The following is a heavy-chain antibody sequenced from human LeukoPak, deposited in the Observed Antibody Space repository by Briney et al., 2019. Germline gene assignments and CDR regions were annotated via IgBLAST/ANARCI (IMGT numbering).Heavy chain of an antibody. CDR2: ISGSGGST. Sequence: GGSLRLSCAASGFTFSSYAMSWVRRAPGKGLEWVSAISGSGGSTYYADSVKGRFTISRDNSKNTLYLQMNSLRAEDTAVYYCAKDLERDYYDSSGYYPPISWGQGTLVTVSS. V-gene: IGHV3-23*01. D-gene: IGHD3-22*01. CDR3: AKDLERDYYDSSGYYPPIS. J-gene: IGHJ4*02. CDR1: GFTFSSYA.